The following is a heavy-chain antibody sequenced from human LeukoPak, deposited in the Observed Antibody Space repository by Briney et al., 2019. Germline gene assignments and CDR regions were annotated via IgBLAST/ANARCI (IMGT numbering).Heavy chain of an antibody. CDR1: GYTFSSYG. Sequence: ASVKVSCKSSGYTFSSYGISWVRQAPGQGLEWMGWISAYNGHPNYAQKLQGRVPMTTDTSTSTAYMELRSLRSDDTAVYYCARGVTHYDFWSGYYPTPNDSFDLWGQGTMVTVSS. CDR2: ISAYNGHP. CDR3: ARGVTHYDFWSGYYPTPNDSFDL. J-gene: IGHJ3*01. D-gene: IGHD3-3*01. V-gene: IGHV1-18*01.